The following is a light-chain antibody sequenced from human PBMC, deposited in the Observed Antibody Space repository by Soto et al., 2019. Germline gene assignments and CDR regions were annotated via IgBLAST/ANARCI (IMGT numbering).Light chain of an antibody. CDR3: QQYDSSPFT. V-gene: IGKV3-20*01. CDR1: QGFSSSY. Sequence: EIVLTQSPGTLSLSPGERATFSCRASQGFSSSYLAGYQQKPGQAPRLLIYVASRRATGVPDRFSGSGSGTDFTLTISGLEPEDFAVYYCQQYDSSPFTFGQGTRLDIK. J-gene: IGKJ5*01. CDR2: VAS.